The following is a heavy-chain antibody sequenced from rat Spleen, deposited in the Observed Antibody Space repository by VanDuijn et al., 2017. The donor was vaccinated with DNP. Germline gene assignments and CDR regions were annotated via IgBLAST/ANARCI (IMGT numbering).Heavy chain of an antibody. D-gene: IGHD1-6*01. CDR1: GYSITSNY. CDR2: ISYSGST. J-gene: IGHJ2*01. Sequence: EVQLQESGPGLVKPSQSLSLTCSVTGYSITSNYWGWIRKFPGNKMEYIGHISYSGSTNYNPSLKSQISITRDTSKNQFFLQLNSVTAEDTATYYCARSGGVHYGLSLDYWGQGVMVTVSS. V-gene: IGHV3-1*01. CDR3: ARSGGVHYGLSLDY.